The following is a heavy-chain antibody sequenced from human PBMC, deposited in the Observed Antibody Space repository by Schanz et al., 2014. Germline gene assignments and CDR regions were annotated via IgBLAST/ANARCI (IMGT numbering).Heavy chain of an antibody. Sequence: QVQLVQSGAEVKKPGSSMKVSCKASGGTFNSYTINWVRQAPGQGLEWMGRIIPILGIANYAQKFQGRVTITADRSTSTAYMELSGLRSEDTAVYYCAGAVDSSGYCCDYWGQGTLVTVSS. V-gene: IGHV1-69*02. D-gene: IGHD3-22*01. CDR3: AGAVDSSGYCCDY. CDR1: GGTFNSYT. CDR2: IIPILGIA. J-gene: IGHJ4*02.